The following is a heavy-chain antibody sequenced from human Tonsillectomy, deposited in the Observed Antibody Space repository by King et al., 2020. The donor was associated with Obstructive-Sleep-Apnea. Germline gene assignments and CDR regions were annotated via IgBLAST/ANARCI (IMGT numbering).Heavy chain of an antibody. J-gene: IGHJ5*02. D-gene: IGHD6-13*01. CDR2: IYYSGRT. CDR1: GGSISSSSYY. Sequence: QLQLQESGPGLVKPSETLSLTCTVSGGSISSSSYYWCWIRQPPGKGLEWNGGIYYSGRTYYNPSLNSRITISLDTSKNHFSLRLSSVTAADTAFYYCAREGAAGTNWFDPWGQGTLVTVSS. V-gene: IGHV4-39*07. CDR3: AREGAAGTNWFDP.